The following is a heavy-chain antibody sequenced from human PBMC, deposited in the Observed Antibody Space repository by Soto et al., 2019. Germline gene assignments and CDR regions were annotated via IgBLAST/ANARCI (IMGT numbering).Heavy chain of an antibody. J-gene: IGHJ4*02. CDR3: ARGLFGQQWLVGFDT. D-gene: IGHD6-19*01. CDR1: GGSFSNYI. CDR2: TIPMFATA. Sequence: ASVKVSCKASGGSFSNYIFAWVRQAPGQGLEWMGGTIPMFATAQYAQKLQGRVTITADESTSTVYMDLTSLTSDDTAVYYCARGLFGQQWLVGFDTWGQGTLVTVSS. V-gene: IGHV1-69*13.